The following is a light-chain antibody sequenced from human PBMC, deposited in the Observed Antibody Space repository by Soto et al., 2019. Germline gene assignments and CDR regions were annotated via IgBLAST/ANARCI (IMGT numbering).Light chain of an antibody. V-gene: IGKV1-5*03. CDR3: QQYQTYPFT. J-gene: IGKJ3*01. Sequence: DIQMTQSPSTLSASVGDRVTITCRASQSINTWLAWYQQKPGKAPKLLIYKASSLESGVPSRFSGSGSGTEFTLTISSPQPDDFATYYCQQYQTYPFTFGPGTKVDIK. CDR2: KAS. CDR1: QSINTW.